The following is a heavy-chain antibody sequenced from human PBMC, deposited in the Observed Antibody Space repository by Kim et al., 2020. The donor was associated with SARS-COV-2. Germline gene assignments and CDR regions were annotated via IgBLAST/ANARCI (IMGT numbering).Heavy chain of an antibody. J-gene: IGHJ6*02. V-gene: IGHV3-30-3*01. CDR3: ARDIASYIRGCIYSYYGMDV. CDR2: ISYDGSNK. CDR1: GFTFSSCG. D-gene: IGHD3-10*02. Sequence: GGSLRLSCAASGFTFSSCGMHWVRQAPGKGLEWVAVISYDGSNKNYVDSVKGRFTISRDNSKNTLYLQMNSLRAEDTAVYYCARDIASYIRGCIYSYYGMDVWGQGTTVTVSS.